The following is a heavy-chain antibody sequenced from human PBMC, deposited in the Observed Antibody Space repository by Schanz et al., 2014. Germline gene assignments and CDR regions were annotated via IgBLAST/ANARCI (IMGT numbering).Heavy chain of an antibody. CDR3: ARNRGSGGQNWYFDL. J-gene: IGHJ2*01. D-gene: IGHD1-26*01. CDR1: GFTLSSYG. Sequence: VQLVESGGGLVKPGGSLRLSCAASGFTLSSYGMHWVRQAPGKGLEWVAVIWYDGSNKYYADSVKGRFTISRDNTKNSLFLQLNSLRADDTAVYYCARNRGSGGQNWYFDLWGRGTLVTVSS. V-gene: IGHV3-33*08. CDR2: IWYDGSNK.